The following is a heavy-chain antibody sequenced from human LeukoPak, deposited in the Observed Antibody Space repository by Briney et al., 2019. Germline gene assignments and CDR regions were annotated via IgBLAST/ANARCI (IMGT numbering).Heavy chain of an antibody. J-gene: IGHJ4*02. CDR2: INHSGST. CDR3: ARGPLLFCSSTSCYPRNDY. CDR1: GGSFSGYY. V-gene: IGHV4-34*01. Sequence: SETLSLTCAVYGGSFSGYYWSWIRQPPGKGLEWIGEINHSGSTNYNPPLKSRVTISVDTSKNQFSLKLSSVTAADTAVYYCARGPLLFCSSTSCYPRNDYWGQGTLVTVSS. D-gene: IGHD2-2*01.